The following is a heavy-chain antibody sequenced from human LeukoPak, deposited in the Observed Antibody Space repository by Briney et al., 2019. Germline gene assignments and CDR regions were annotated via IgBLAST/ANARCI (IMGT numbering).Heavy chain of an antibody. CDR3: ARLDSTNWAGY. D-gene: IGHD6-13*01. V-gene: IGHV4-39*01. Sequence: KPSETLSLTCTVSGDSISSRSYSWGWIRQPPGKGLEWIATIYYSGSTYYNPSLKSRVTISVDTSKNQFSLKLTSVTAADTAVYYCARLDSTNWAGYWGQGTLVTVSS. CDR2: IYYSGST. J-gene: IGHJ4*02. CDR1: GDSISSRSYS.